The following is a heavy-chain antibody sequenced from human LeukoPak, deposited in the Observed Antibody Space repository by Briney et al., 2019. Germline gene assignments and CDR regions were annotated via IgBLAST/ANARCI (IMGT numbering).Heavy chain of an antibody. CDR3: AREGARYSGYDS. V-gene: IGHV4-61*02. J-gene: IGHJ4*02. CDR1: GGSISSGSYY. Sequence: SETLSLTCTVSGGSISSGSYYWSWIRQPAGKGLEWIGRTYTSGSTNYNPSLKSRVTISVDTSKNQFSLKLSSVTAADTAVYYCAREGARYSGYDSWGQGTLVTVSS. CDR2: TYTSGST. D-gene: IGHD5-12*01.